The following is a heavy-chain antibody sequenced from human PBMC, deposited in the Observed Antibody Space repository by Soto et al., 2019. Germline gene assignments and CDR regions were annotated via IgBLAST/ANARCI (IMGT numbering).Heavy chain of an antibody. CDR2: ISGYNGNK. CDR1: GYTFTSYG. V-gene: IGHV1-18*01. J-gene: IGHJ6*02. CDR3: AREYGMDV. Sequence: ASVKVSCKASGYTFTSYGISWVRQAPGQGLEWVGWISGYNGNKNYAEKFQGRVTLTTDTSTKTAFMELRGLTSDDTAVYYCAREYGMDVWGQGTTVTVSS.